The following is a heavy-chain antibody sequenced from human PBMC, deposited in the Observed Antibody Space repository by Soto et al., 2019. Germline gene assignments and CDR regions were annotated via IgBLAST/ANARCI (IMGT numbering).Heavy chain of an antibody. CDR3: ARQEDVTGTVDYSYGF. CDR1: GFTFRSFA. V-gene: IGHV3-23*01. J-gene: IGHJ4*02. CDR2: VSGSGGST. D-gene: IGHD1-20*01. Sequence: PGWSLRLSCAASGFTFRSFAMSWVRQAPGKGLEWVSVVSGSGGSTSYADSVKGRFTISRDNSMNTLYLQMNSLRASDTAMYYCARQEDVTGTVDYSYGFWGQGTLVTVSS.